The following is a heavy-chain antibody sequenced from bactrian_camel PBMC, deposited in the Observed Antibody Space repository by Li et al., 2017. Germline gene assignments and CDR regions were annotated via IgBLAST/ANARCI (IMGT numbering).Heavy chain of an antibody. CDR1: GFTFSSYW. V-gene: IGHV3S1*01. Sequence: HVQLVESGGGLVQPGGSLRLSCAASGFTFSSYWMFWVRQAPGKGLEWVSAILSGGGATYYADSVKGRFTISRDNAKNTLYLQMNSLKPEDTAMYYCAAADTFSCSGFKYWGQGTQVTVS. J-gene: IGHJ4*01. CDR2: ILSGGGAT. D-gene: IGHD5*01. CDR3: AAADTFSCSGFKY.